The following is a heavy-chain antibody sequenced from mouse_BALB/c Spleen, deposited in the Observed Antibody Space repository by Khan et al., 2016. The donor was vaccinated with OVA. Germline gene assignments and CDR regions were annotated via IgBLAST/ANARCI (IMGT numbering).Heavy chain of an antibody. CDR2: INTYTGEP. J-gene: IGHJ1*01. V-gene: IGHV9-1*02. CDR1: GYPFTNHR. Sequence: QIQLVQSGPELKPPAQTLTIPCKASGYPFTNHRINWIQQAPGKGLKWMGWINTYTGEPTYGDDLKGRFAFSLETSASTAYLQSNTLKNEDMAKCFCGRDSSYWSFDVWGPGTTVTVSS. D-gene: IGHD1-1*01. CDR3: GRDSSYWSFDV.